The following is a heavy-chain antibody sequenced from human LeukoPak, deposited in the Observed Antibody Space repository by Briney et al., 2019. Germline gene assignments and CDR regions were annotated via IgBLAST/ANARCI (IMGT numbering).Heavy chain of an antibody. J-gene: IGHJ4*02. CDR3: ARGGHISGWYTFDS. CDR1: GFTFSSYA. CDR2: ISSNGGST. D-gene: IGHD6-19*01. Sequence: PGGSLRLSCSASGFTFSSYAMHWVRQAPGKGLEYVSAISSNGGSTYYADSVKGRFTISRDNSKNTLYLQMSSLRAEDTAVYYCARGGHISGWYTFDSWGQGTLVTVSS. V-gene: IGHV3-64D*06.